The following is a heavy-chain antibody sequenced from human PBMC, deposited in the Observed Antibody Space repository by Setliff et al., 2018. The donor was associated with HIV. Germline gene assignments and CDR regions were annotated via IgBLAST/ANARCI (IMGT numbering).Heavy chain of an antibody. CDR2: INHSGSI. J-gene: IGHJ4*02. CDR1: GGSFSGYY. D-gene: IGHD3-16*01. CDR3: ARGFTFGGVILIPYYFDY. V-gene: IGHV4-34*01. Sequence: SETLSLTCAVYGGSFSGYYWSWIRQSPGKGLEWIGEINHSGSINYNPSLKSRVTISVDTSKNQFSPRLSSVTDANTAVYYCARGFTFGGVILIPYYFDYWGQGTPVTVSS.